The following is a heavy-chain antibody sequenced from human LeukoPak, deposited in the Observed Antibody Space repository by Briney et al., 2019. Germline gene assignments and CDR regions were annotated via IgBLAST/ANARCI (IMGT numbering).Heavy chain of an antibody. Sequence: SETLSLTCTVSGGSISSSSYYWGWIRQPPGKGLEWIESIYYSGSTYYNPSLKSRVTISVDTSKNQFSLKLSSVTAADTAVYYCAIGHIPVVFDIWGQGTMVTVSS. D-gene: IGHD2-21*01. J-gene: IGHJ3*02. CDR1: GGSISSSSYY. CDR2: IYYSGST. V-gene: IGHV4-39*01. CDR3: AIGHIPVVFDI.